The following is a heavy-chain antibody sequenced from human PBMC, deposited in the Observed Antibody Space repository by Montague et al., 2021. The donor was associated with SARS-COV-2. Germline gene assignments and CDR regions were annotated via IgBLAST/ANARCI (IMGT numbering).Heavy chain of an antibody. J-gene: IGHJ4*02. V-gene: IGHV4-4*02. Sequence: SETLSLTCAVSAGSISSSNWWSWVRQPPGKGLEWIGEIYHTGSTNHNPSLKSRVTISVDKSKNQFSLKLSSVTAADTAVYYCASRGAGWFGSNPERFDYWGQGTLVTVSS. CDR1: AGSISSSNW. CDR2: IYHTGST. D-gene: IGHD3-10*01. CDR3: ASRGAGWFGSNPERFDY.